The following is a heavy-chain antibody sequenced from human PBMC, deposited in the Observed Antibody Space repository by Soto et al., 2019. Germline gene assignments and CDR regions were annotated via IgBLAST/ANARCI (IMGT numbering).Heavy chain of an antibody. CDR1: GFTFSNAW. Sequence: PVGSLRLSCAASGFTFSNAWMSWVRQAPGKGLEWVGRIKSKTDGGTTDYAAPVKGRFTISRDDSKNTLYLQMNSLKTEDTAVYYCTTDHEGYYYYGMDVWGQGTTVTVSS. CDR2: IKSKTDGGTT. CDR3: TTDHEGYYYYGMDV. J-gene: IGHJ6*02. V-gene: IGHV3-15*01.